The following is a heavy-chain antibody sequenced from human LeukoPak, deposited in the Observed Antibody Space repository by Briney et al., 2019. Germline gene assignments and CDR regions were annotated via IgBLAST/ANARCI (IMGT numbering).Heavy chain of an antibody. D-gene: IGHD3-22*01. V-gene: IGHV3-7*01. Sequence: GGSLRLSCAASGFTFSNYWMNWVRQAPGKGLEWVANIKQDGSEKYYVDSVKGRLTVSRDNAKNSLYLQMNSLRAEDTAVYYCARDRRYYYDSSGHCLDYWGQGTLVTVSS. CDR2: IKQDGSEK. CDR1: GFTFSNYW. J-gene: IGHJ4*02. CDR3: ARDRRYYYDSSGHCLDY.